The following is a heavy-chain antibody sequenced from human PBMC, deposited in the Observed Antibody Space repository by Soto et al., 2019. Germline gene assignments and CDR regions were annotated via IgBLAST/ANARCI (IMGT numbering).Heavy chain of an antibody. V-gene: IGHV4-59*01. J-gene: IGHJ6*03. D-gene: IGHD3-10*01. Sequence: SETLSLTCTVSGGSISSYYWSWIRQPPGKGLEWIGYIYYSGSTNYNPSLKSRVTISVDTSKNQFSLKLSSVTAADTAVYYCARNEGGLISNGSGSYYTLRNYYYYMDVWGKGTTVTVSS. CDR2: IYYSGST. CDR1: GGSISSYY. CDR3: ARNEGGLISNGSGSYYTLRNYYYYMDV.